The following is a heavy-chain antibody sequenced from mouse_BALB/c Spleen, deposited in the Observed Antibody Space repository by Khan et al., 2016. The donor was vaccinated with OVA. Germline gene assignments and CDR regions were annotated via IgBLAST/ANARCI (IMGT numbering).Heavy chain of an antibody. D-gene: IGHD4-1*01. V-gene: IGHV5-6*01. Sequence: EVMLVESGGDLVKPGGSLKLSCATSGFTFSSYSMSWVRQTPDKRLEWVTTISSAGDYTYYPDSVRGRFTISRDNAKNSLYLQMSSLKSEGTAMYYCASHLTGSFAYWGQGTLVTVSA. CDR1: GFTFSSYS. CDR3: ASHLTGSFAY. J-gene: IGHJ3*01. CDR2: ISSAGDYT.